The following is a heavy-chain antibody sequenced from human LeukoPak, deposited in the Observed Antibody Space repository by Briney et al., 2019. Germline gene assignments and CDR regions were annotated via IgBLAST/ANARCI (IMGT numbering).Heavy chain of an antibody. CDR2: MNHNSGNT. CDR1: GYTFTSYD. CDR3: ARGRRIVATISYYYYMDV. Sequence: ASVKVSCKASGYTFTSYDINWVRQATGQGLEWMGWMNHNSGNTGYAQKFQGRVTMTRNTSISTADMELSSLRSEDTAVYYCARGRRIVATISYYYYMDVWGKGTTVTVSS. V-gene: IGHV1-8*01. D-gene: IGHD5-12*01. J-gene: IGHJ6*03.